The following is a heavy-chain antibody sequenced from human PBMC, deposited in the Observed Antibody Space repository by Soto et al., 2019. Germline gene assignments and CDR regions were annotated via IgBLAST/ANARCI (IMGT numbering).Heavy chain of an antibody. CDR3: ARVDPSDSSGYYTLDYYYGMDV. D-gene: IGHD3-22*01. V-gene: IGHV1-69*13. CDR2: IIPIFGTA. J-gene: IGHJ6*02. Sequence: SVKVSCKASGGTFSSYAISWVRQAPGQGLEWMGGIIPIFGTANYAQKFQGRVTITADESTSTAYMELSSLRSEDTAVYYCARVDPSDSSGYYTLDYYYGMDVWGQGTTVTVSS. CDR1: GGTFSSYA.